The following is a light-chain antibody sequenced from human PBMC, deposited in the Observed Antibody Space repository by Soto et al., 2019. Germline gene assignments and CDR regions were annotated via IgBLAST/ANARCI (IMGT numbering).Light chain of an antibody. CDR3: QHVDSYPLS. V-gene: IGKV1-9*01. CDR2: GAS. CDR1: QGINHY. J-gene: IGKJ4*01. Sequence: DIQLTQSPSFLSASVGDRVTITCRASQGINHYVAWYQQKPGKAPKCLIYGASALQSGVPSRFSGSGCWAEFTLSISSRQPEDFATYYCQHVDSYPLSFGAGTRVEI.